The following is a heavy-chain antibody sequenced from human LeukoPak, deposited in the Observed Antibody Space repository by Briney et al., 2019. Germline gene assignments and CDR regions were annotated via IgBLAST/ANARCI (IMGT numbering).Heavy chain of an antibody. Sequence: GASVKVSCKASGYTFTSYGISWVRQAPGQGLEWMGWISAKKGNTDYAQKLQGRVTMTTDTSTSTAYMELRSLRSDDTAVYYCARDQRGDGCNEDAFDIWGQGTMVTVSS. CDR3: ARDQRGDGCNEDAFDI. J-gene: IGHJ3*02. V-gene: IGHV1-18*01. CDR1: GYTFTSYG. CDR2: ISAKKGNT. D-gene: IGHD5-24*01.